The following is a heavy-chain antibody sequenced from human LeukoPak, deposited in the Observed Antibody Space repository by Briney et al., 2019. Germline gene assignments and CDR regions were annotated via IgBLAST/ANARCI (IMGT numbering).Heavy chain of an antibody. Sequence: GGSLRLSCAASGFTFRSYSMNWVRQAPGKGLEWVSSISSSSSYIYYADSVKGRFTISRDNAKNSLYLQMNSLRAEDTAVYYCARDSHSGTYYFDYWGQGTLVTVSS. CDR3: ARDSHSGTYYFDY. D-gene: IGHD3-10*01. CDR2: ISSSSSYI. CDR1: GFTFRSYS. J-gene: IGHJ4*02. V-gene: IGHV3-21*01.